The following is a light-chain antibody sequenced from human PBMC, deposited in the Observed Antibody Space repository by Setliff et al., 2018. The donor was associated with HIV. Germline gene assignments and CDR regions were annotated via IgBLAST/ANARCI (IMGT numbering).Light chain of an antibody. J-gene: IGLJ3*02. CDR1: TSDIGSYNY. CDR3: SSYTSGGTWV. CDR2: DVS. Sequence: QSVLTQPASVSGSAGQSITISCTGTTSDIGSYNYVSWHQQHPGKVPKVIIYDVSNRPSGVSNRFSGSKSGNMASLTISGLQTEDEADYYCSSYTSGGTWVFGGGTKVTVL. V-gene: IGLV2-14*03.